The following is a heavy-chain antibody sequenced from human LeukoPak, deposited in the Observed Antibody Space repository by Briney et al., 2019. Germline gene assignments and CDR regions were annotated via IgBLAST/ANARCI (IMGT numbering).Heavy chain of an antibody. J-gene: IGHJ4*02. CDR1: GFTFSSYW. CDR2: IKQDGSDK. Sequence: GGSLRLSCAASGFTFSSYWMTWVRQAPGKGLEWVANIKQDGSDKYFVDSVKGRFTISRDNAKNTLYLQMNSLRAEDTAVYYCAKGNYYGPFDYWGQGTLVTVSS. V-gene: IGHV3-7*01. CDR3: AKGNYYGPFDY. D-gene: IGHD3-10*01.